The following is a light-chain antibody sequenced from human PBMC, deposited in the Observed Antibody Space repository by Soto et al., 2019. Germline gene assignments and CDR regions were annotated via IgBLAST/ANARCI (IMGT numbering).Light chain of an antibody. CDR1: ETVSSY. CDR3: LHRMNWPLT. CDR2: DAS. Sequence: DILLTQSPVTLSLSPRDRATPPCRASETVSSYLLWYQQKPGQDPRLLIYDASERATGIPARFSGSGSETDFTLTISSLEPEDFGVYYCLHRMNWPLTFGQGTRLEIK. J-gene: IGKJ5*01. V-gene: IGKV3-11*01.